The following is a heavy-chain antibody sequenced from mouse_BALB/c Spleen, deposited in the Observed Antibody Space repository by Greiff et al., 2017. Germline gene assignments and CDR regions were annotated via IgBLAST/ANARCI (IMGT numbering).Heavy chain of an antibody. D-gene: IGHD1-1*01. CDR3: ARARTTVYFDY. CDR2: ISYDGSN. Sequence: VQLKQSGPGLVKPSQSLSLTCSVTGYSITSGYYWNWIRQFPGNKLEWMGYISYDGSNNYNPSLKNRISITRDTSKNQFFLKLNSVTTEDTATYYCARARTTVYFDYWGQGTTLTVSS. V-gene: IGHV3-6*02. CDR1: GYSITSGYY. J-gene: IGHJ2*01.